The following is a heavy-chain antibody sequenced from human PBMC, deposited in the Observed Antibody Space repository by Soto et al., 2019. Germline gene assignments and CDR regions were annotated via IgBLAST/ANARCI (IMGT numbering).Heavy chain of an antibody. D-gene: IGHD6-6*01. CDR1: GYTFTGYY. J-gene: IGHJ3*02. Sequence: GASVKVSCKASGYTFTGYYMHWVRQAPGQGLEWMGWINPNSGGTNYAQKFQGWVTMTRDTSISTAYMELSGLRSDDTAVYYCARDRGGIAARPGDAFDIWGQGTMVTVSS. CDR2: INPNSGGT. CDR3: ARDRGGIAARPGDAFDI. V-gene: IGHV1-2*04.